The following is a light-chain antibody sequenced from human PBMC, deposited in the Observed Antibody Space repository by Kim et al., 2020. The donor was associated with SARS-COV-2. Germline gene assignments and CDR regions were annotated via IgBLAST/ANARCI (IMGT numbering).Light chain of an antibody. CDR2: GKN. Sequence: ALGQTVRITCQGDSLRSYYASWYQQKPGQAPVLVIYGKNNRPSGIPDRFSGSSSGNTASLTITGAPAEDEADYYCNSRDSSCNHVVFGGGTQLTVL. CDR1: SLRSYY. V-gene: IGLV3-19*01. CDR3: NSRDSSCNHVV. J-gene: IGLJ2*01.